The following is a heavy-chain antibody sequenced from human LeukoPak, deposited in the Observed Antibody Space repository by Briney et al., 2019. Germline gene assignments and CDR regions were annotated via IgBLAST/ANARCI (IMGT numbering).Heavy chain of an antibody. CDR3: ARVGPAGYSYGTLHYYFDY. Sequence: QSGGSLRLSCVASGFTFSSYWKSWVRQAPGKGLEWVANIKQDGSEKYYVDSVKGRFTISRDNAKNSLYLQMNSLRAEDTAVYYCARVGPAGYSYGTLHYYFDYWGQGTLVTVSS. CDR1: GFTFSSYW. J-gene: IGHJ4*02. CDR2: IKQDGSEK. V-gene: IGHV3-7*01. D-gene: IGHD5-18*01.